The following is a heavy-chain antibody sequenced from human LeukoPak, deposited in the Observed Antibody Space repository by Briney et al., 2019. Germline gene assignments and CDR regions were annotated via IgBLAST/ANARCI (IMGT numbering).Heavy chain of an antibody. CDR1: GFTFSSYA. CDR2: ISYDGSNK. D-gene: IGHD6-13*01. V-gene: IGHV3-30-3*01. J-gene: IGHJ4*02. CDR3: ARESIAAAGRAFDY. Sequence: GGSLRLSCAASGFTFSSYAMHWVRQAPGKGLEWVAVISYDGSNKYYADSVKGRSTISRDNSKNTLYLQMNSLRAEDTAVYYCARESIAAAGRAFDYWGQGTLVTVSS.